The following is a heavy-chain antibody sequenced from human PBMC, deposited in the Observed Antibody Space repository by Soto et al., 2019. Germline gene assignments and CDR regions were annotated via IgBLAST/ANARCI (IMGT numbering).Heavy chain of an antibody. V-gene: IGHV1-18*04. CDR3: ARGTVTSGRWFGP. D-gene: IGHD4-17*01. Sequence: QVHLVQSETEVMEPGASVKVSCKTSASTFTGYTINWVRQAPGQGLEWMGWISSLNGNTDYARKFQGRLTMTTNTSATTAYIELKNLRSDDTAVYFCARGTVTSGRWFGPWGQGTLVNVSS. CDR2: ISSLNGNT. CDR1: ASTFTGYT. J-gene: IGHJ5*02.